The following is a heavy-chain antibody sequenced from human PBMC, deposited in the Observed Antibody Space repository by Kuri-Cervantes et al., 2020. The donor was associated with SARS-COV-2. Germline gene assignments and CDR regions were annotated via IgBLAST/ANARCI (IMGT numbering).Heavy chain of an antibody. D-gene: IGHD3-22*01. J-gene: IGHJ3*02. CDR2: ISAYNGNT. V-gene: IGHV1-18*01. Sequence: ASVKVSCKASGYTFTSYGISWVRQAPGQGLEWMGWISAYNGNTNYAQKLQGRVTMTTDTSTSTAYMELSSLRSADTAVYYCARTHQLITTNDAYDIWGQGTKVTVSS. CDR1: GYTFTSYG. CDR3: ARTHQLITTNDAYDI.